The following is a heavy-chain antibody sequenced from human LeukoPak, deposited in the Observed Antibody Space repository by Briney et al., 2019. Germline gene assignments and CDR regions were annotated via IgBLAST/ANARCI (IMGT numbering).Heavy chain of an antibody. D-gene: IGHD3-10*01. CDR1: GFTFSNYW. Sequence: GGSLRLSCAASGFTFSNYWMHWVRQPPGGGLEWVADINPDGSEKHFVDSVKGRFTISRDNAKNSLYLQMNSLRAEDTAVYYCVRGNYGSGGPYWGQGTLVTVSS. CDR3: VRGNYGSGGPY. J-gene: IGHJ4*02. CDR2: INPDGSEK. V-gene: IGHV3-7*01.